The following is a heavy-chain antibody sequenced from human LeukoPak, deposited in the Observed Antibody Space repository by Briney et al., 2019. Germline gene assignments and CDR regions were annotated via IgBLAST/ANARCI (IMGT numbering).Heavy chain of an antibody. CDR3: ARPRGCGSSRCNNFDY. CDR1: GFTFSSYE. V-gene: IGHV3-7*01. D-gene: IGHD2-2*01. J-gene: IGHJ4*02. Sequence: PGGSLRLSCAASGFTFSSYEMHWVRQAPGKGLEWVAKMNEYGSEIFYLDSVKGRFTISRDNAKNSLYLQMNSLRAEDTAVYYCARPRGCGSSRCNNFDYWGQGTLVTVSS. CDR2: MNEYGSEI.